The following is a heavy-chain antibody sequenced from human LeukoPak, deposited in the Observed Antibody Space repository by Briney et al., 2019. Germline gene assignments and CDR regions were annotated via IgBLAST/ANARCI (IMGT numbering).Heavy chain of an antibody. CDR2: IIPIFGTA. Sequence: SVKVSCKASGGTFSSYAISWVRQAPGQGLEWMGGIIPIFGTANYAQKFQGRVTITTDEPTSTAYMELSSLRSGDTAMYYCARHNSYGRMDVWGKGTTVTVSS. CDR3: ARHNSYGRMDV. J-gene: IGHJ6*04. V-gene: IGHV1-69*05. D-gene: IGHD5-18*01. CDR1: GGTFSSYA.